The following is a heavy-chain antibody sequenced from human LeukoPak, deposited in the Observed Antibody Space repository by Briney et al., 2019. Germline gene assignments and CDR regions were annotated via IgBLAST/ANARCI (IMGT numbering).Heavy chain of an antibody. V-gene: IGHV4-59*08. D-gene: IGHD1-20*01. CDR1: GGSISSYY. J-gene: IGHJ4*02. Sequence: TSETLSLTCTVSGGSISSYYWSWIRQPPGKGLEWIGYISYSGGTNYNPSLKSRVTMSVDTSKNQFSLKLRSVTAADTAVYYCARHGNWNPFDYWGQGTLVTVSS. CDR3: ARHGNWNPFDY. CDR2: ISYSGGT.